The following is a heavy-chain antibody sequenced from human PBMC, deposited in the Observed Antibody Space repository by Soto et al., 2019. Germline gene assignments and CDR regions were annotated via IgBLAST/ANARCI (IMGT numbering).Heavy chain of an antibody. CDR2: ISDDGSRT. V-gene: IGHV3-23*01. CDR1: GFSFSTFE. Sequence: EVQLLESGGGLVQPGGYLRRSCVAYGFSFSTFEMSWVRQAPGSGLEWLSFISDDGSRTYYADAVKGRFTISRDNSKHTLYLQMNSLTAEDTAVYACVKGGWLDFWGQGTLVTVSS. CDR3: VKGGWLDF. D-gene: IGHD3-16*01. J-gene: IGHJ5*01.